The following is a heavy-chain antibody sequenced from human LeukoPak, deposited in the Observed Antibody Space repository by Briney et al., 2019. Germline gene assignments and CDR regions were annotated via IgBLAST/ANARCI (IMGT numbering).Heavy chain of an antibody. J-gene: IGHJ4*02. V-gene: IGHV2-5*02. D-gene: IGHD3-22*01. CDR1: GFSLSTTGVG. CDR2: IYWDEDK. CDR3: AHRPNDYDSGGYPKYYFDY. Sequence: SGPTLVQPTQTLTLTCTFSGFSLSTTGVGVGWIRQPPGKALEWLALIYWDEDKHYSPSLKSRLTITKDTSKNQVVLTVSNMDPVDTATYYCAHRPNDYDSGGYPKYYFDYWGQGTLVTVSS.